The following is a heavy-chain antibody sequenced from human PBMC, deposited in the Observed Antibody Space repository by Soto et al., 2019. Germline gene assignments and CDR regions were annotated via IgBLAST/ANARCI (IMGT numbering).Heavy chain of an antibody. CDR3: ARASEGDYFDY. J-gene: IGHJ4*02. CDR1: GFTFSSYA. Sequence: QVQLVESGGGVVQPGRSLRLSCAASGFTFSSYAMHWVRQAPGKGLEWVAVISYDGSNKYYAVSVKGRFTISRDNAKNTLYQQMNSLRAEDTAVYYCARASEGDYFDYCGQGTLVTVSS. V-gene: IGHV3-30-3*01. CDR2: ISYDGSNK.